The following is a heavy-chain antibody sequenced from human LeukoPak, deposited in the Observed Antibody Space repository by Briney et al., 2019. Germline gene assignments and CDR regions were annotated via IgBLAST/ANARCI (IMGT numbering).Heavy chain of an antibody. V-gene: IGHV4-59*01. CDR2: IYYSGST. CDR3: ASGEADVLDY. J-gene: IGHJ4*02. CDR1: GGSISSYY. Sequence: PSETLSLTCTVSGGSISSYYWSWIRQPPGKGLEWIGYIYYSGSTNYNPSLKSRVTISVDTSKNQFSLKLSSVTAADTAVYYCASGEADVLDYWGQGTLVTVSS. D-gene: IGHD3-10*01.